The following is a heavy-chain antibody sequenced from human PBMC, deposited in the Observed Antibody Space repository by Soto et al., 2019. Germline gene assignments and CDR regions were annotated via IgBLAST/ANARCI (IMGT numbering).Heavy chain of an antibody. CDR2: ISYDGSNK. CDR1: GFTFSSYG. CDR3: AKERLSSWSHYYGMDV. D-gene: IGHD6-13*01. J-gene: IGHJ6*02. Sequence: HPGGSLRLSCAASGFTFSSYGMHWVRQAPGKGLEWVAVISYDGSNKYYADSVKGRFTISRDNSKNTLYLQMNSLRAEDTAVYYCAKERLSSWSHYYGMDVWGQGTTVTVSS. V-gene: IGHV3-30*18.